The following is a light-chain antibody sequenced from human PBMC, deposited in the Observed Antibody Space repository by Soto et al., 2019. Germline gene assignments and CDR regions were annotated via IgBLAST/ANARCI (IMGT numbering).Light chain of an antibody. J-gene: IGLJ1*01. CDR2: DVS. Sequence: VLTQPASVSVSPGQSITIPCTGNSSEIGGYNYVSWYQQHPGKAPKLMIYDVSNRPSGVSNRFSGSKSGNTASLTISGFQAEDEADYYCSSYTSSSTLFVFGTGTKVTVL. CDR1: SSEIGGYNY. CDR3: SSYTSSSTLFV. V-gene: IGLV2-14*01.